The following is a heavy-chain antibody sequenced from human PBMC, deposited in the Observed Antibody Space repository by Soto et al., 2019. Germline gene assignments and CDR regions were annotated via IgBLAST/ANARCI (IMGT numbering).Heavy chain of an antibody. CDR1: GGSISSGGYY. Sequence: TLSLTCTVSGGSISSGGYYWSWIRQHPGKGLEWIGYIYYSGSTYYNPSLKSRVTISVDTSKNQFSLKLSSVTAADTAVYYCARGTSSWSWKFDYWGQGILVTVS. CDR2: IYYSGST. D-gene: IGHD6-13*01. CDR3: ARGTSSWSWKFDY. V-gene: IGHV4-31*03. J-gene: IGHJ4*02.